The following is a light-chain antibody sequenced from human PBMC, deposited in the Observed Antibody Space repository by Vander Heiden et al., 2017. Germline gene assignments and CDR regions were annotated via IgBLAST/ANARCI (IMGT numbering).Light chain of an antibody. CDR1: KLGDKY. J-gene: IGLJ2*01. CDR3: QAWDSSLV. CDR2: QDN. Sequence: SYEVTQPPSVSVSPGQTASITCSGDKLGDKYVCWYQQKPGQAPVLVIYQDNKRPSGIPERFSGSNSGNTATLTISETQAKDEADYFCQAWDSSLVFGGGTKLTVL. V-gene: IGLV3-1*01.